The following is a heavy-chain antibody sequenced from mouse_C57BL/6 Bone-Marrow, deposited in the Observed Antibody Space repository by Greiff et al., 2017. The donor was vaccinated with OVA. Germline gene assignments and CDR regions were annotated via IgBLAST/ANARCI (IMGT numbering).Heavy chain of an antibody. J-gene: IGHJ1*03. V-gene: IGHV1-74*01. CDR3: AIDYYYGSSFWYFDV. D-gene: IGHD1-1*01. CDR1: GYTFTSYW. CDR2: IHPSDSDT. Sequence: QVHVKQPGAELVKPGASVKVSCKASGYTFTSYWMHWVKQRPGQGLEWIGRIHPSDSDTNYNQKFKGKATLTVDKSSSTAYMQLSSLTSEDSAVYYCAIDYYYGSSFWYFDVWGTGTTVTVSS.